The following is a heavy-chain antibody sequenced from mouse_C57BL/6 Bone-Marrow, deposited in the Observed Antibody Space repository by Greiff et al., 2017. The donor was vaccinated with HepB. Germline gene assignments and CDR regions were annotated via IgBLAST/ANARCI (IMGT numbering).Heavy chain of an antibody. J-gene: IGHJ3*01. V-gene: IGHV1-9*01. Sequence: VKLQESGAELMKPGASVKLSCKATGYTFTGYWIEWVKQRPGHGLEWIGEILPGSGSTNYNEKFKGKATFTADTSSNTAYMQLSSLTTEDSAIYYGASQGGSFNWAWFAYWGQGTRVTVSA. CDR1: GYTFTGYW. D-gene: IGHD4-1*02. CDR3: ASQGGSFNWAWFAY. CDR2: ILPGSGST.